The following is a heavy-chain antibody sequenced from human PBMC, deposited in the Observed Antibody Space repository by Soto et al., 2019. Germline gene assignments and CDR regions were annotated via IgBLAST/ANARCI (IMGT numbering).Heavy chain of an antibody. D-gene: IGHD6-13*01. J-gene: IGHJ4*02. CDR3: TTDSPKAAAAPEAGY. V-gene: IGHV3-15*07. CDR1: GFTFSNAW. CDR2: IKSKTDGGIT. Sequence: GGSLRLSCAASGFTFSNAWMNWVRQAPGKGLEWVGRIKSKTDGGITDYAAPVKGRFTISRDDSKNTLYLQMNSLKTEDTAVYYCTTDSPKAAAAPEAGYWGQGTLVTVSS.